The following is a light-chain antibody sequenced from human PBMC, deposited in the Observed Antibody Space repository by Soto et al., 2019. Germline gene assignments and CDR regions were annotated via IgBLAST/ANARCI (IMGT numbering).Light chain of an antibody. CDR2: YAS. CDR1: QSVGNN. Sequence: EIMMTQSPATLSVSPGERATLSCRASQSVGNNLAWYQQKPGQTPRLLIYYASTRATGVPARFSGSGSGTEFTLTISSLQSEDFALYYCQQYDDWPPITFGQGTRLEIK. J-gene: IGKJ5*01. V-gene: IGKV3-15*01. CDR3: QQYDDWPPIT.